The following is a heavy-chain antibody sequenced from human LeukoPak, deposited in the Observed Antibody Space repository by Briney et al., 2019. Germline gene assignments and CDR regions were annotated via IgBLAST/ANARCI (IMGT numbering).Heavy chain of an antibody. D-gene: IGHD2-2*01. CDR2: ISAYNGNT. J-gene: IGHJ5*02. CDR1: GYTFTSYG. V-gene: IGHV1-18*01. Sequence: GASVKVSCKASGYTFTSYGISWVRQAPGQGLEWMGWISAYNGNTNYAQELQGRVTMTTDTSTSTAYMELRSLRSDDTAVYYCARDLKRYCSSTSCPGGFDPWGQGTLVTVSS. CDR3: ARDLKRYCSSTSCPGGFDP.